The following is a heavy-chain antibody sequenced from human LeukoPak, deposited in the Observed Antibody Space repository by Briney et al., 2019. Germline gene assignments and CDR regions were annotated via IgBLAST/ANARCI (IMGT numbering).Heavy chain of an antibody. Sequence: GGSLRLSCAASGFTFSSYAMSWVRQAPGKGLEWVSAISGSGGSTYYADSVKGRFTISRDNSKNTQYLQMNSLRAEDTAVYYCAKDRYSGSYYFDYWGQGTLVTVSS. J-gene: IGHJ4*02. CDR3: AKDRYSGSYYFDY. CDR2: ISGSGGST. V-gene: IGHV3-23*01. CDR1: GFTFSSYA. D-gene: IGHD1-26*01.